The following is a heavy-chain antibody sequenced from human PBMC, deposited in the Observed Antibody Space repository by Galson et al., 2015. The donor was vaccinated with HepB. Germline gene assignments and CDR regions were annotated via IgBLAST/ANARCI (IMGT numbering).Heavy chain of an antibody. CDR3: ATGWGRTTVSY. J-gene: IGHJ4*02. Sequence: SLRLSCAASGFTFSIYSMNWVRQAPGKGLEWVSYISSSSSTIYYADSVKGRFTISRDNAKNSLYLQMNSLRGEDTAVYYCATGWGRTTVSYWGQGTLVTVSS. D-gene: IGHD4-11*01. CDR1: GFTFSIYS. V-gene: IGHV3-48*01. CDR2: ISSSSSTI.